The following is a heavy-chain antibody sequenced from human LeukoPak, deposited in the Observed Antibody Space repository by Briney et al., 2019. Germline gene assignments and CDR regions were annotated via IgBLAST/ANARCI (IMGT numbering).Heavy chain of an antibody. D-gene: IGHD3-22*01. CDR3: ATALASQPDSSGYYYLPDY. J-gene: IGHJ4*02. Sequence: GSVSVSCKVSGYTLTELSMHWVRQAPGKAPERMGGFDPEDGETIYAQKFQGRVTMTEDTSTDTAYMELSSLRSEDTAVYYCATALASQPDSSGYYYLPDYWGQGTLVTVSS. CDR2: FDPEDGET. CDR1: GYTLTELS. V-gene: IGHV1-24*01.